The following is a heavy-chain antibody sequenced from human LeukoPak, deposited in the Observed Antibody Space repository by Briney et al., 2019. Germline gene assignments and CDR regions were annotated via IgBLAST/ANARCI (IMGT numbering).Heavy chain of an antibody. CDR2: IDAGNGRT. D-gene: IGHD3-10*01. V-gene: IGHV1-3*01. CDR1: GYDFTKYA. J-gene: IGHJ6*03. Sequence: AASVKVSCKASGYDFTKYAVQWVRQAPGQRLEWMGWIDAGNGRTKYSQDFQGRVTISRDTSASIAYMELGRLRSDDTAVYYCAASNYYGSGSYYPYYYYMDVWGKGTTVTISS. CDR3: AASNYYGSGSYYPYYYYMDV.